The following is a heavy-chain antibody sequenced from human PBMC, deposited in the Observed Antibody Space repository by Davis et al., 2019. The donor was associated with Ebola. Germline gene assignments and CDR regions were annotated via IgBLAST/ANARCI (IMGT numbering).Heavy chain of an antibody. CDR3: ARDRKVGGRPPWAFYI. CDR2: IGPSGNSF. D-gene: IGHD1-26*01. CDR1: GFTFSDYY. V-gene: IGHV3-11*04. Sequence: PGGSLRLSCEVSGFTFSDYYMSWIRQAPGKGLEWIAYIGPSGNSFYCADSVKGRFTISRDNAKNSLYLQMNSLRAEDTAVYYCARDRKVGGRPPWAFYIWGQGTMVTVSS. J-gene: IGHJ3*02.